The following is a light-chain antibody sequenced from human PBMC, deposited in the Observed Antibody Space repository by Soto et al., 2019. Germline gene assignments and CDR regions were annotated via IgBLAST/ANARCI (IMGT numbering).Light chain of an antibody. V-gene: IGKV1D-13*01. CDR3: HQFNNNPNP. J-gene: IGKJ5*01. CDR1: QGISSA. CDR2: DAS. Sequence: AIQLTQSPSSLSASVGDRVTITCRASQGISSALAWYQQKPGKAPKLLIYDASSLESGVPSRFSGSGSGTDFTLTISSLQPEDFVTHYSHQFNNNPNPFGKETRLEIK.